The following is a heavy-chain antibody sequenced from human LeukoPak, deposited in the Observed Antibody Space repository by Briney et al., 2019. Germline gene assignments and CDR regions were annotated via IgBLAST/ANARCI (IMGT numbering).Heavy chain of an antibody. Sequence: SETLSLTCAVSGGSVSSGSYYWSWIWQPPGKGLEWIGYIYYSGSTTYNPSLKSRITISLDMSKNQFSLKLSSVTAADTAVYYCARDSSCSGGTCYDRWGQGTLVTVSS. CDR3: ARDSSCSGGTCYDR. CDR1: GGSVSSGSYY. V-gene: IGHV4-61*01. J-gene: IGHJ4*02. D-gene: IGHD2-15*01. CDR2: IYYSGST.